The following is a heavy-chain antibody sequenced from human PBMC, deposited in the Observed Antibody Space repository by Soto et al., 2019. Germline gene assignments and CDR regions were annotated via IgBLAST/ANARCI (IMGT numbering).Heavy chain of an antibody. CDR1: GFSLSTSGMC. CDR3: ARVPSELGEWTGYYYGMDV. V-gene: IGHV2-70*01. Sequence: GSGPTLVNHTQTLTLTCTFSGFSLSTSGMCVSWIRQPPGKALEWLALIDWDDDKYYSTSLKTRLTISKDTSKNQVVLTMTNMDPVDTATYYCARVPSELGEWTGYYYGMDVWGQGTTVTVSS. J-gene: IGHJ6*02. CDR2: IDWDDDK. D-gene: IGHD3-16*01.